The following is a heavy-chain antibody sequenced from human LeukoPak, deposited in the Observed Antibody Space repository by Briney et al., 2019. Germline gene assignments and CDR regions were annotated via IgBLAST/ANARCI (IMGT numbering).Heavy chain of an antibody. CDR3: ARYAQQLVDY. CDR2: ISYDGSNK. J-gene: IGHJ4*02. Sequence: GGSLRLSCGASGFTLSNYGMHWVRQAPGKGLEWVAVISYDGSNKYYADSVKGRFTISRDNSKNTLYLQMNSLRAEDTAVYYCARYAQQLVDYWGQGTLVTVSS. D-gene: IGHD6-13*01. V-gene: IGHV3-30*19. CDR1: GFTLSNYG.